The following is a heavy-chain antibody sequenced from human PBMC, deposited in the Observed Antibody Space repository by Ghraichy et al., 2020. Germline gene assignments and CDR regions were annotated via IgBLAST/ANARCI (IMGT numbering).Heavy chain of an antibody. D-gene: IGHD2-21*02. CDR2: IYYSGST. CDR1: GGSISSGGYY. CDR3: ASRLAYCGGDCSPHYGMDV. Sequence: LSLTCTVSGGSISSGGYYWSWIRQHPGKGLEWIGYIYYSGSTYYNPSLKSRVTISVDTSKNQFSLKLSSVTAADTAVYYCASRLAYCGGDCSPHYGMDVWGQGTTVTVSS. J-gene: IGHJ6*02. V-gene: IGHV4-31*03.